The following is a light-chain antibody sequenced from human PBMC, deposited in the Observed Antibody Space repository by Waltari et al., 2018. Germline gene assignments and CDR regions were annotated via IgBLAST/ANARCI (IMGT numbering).Light chain of an antibody. V-gene: IGKV3-20*01. CDR3: QQYERSPHT. Sequence: EIGLTQSPGTLSLSPGQRATLSCRASQTLTIGYLAWYQQKPGRAPRHLIYGTFTRAAGIPDRFSGSGSETDFTLTISRLEPEDFAMYYCQQYERSPHTFGGGTKVEI. J-gene: IGKJ4*01. CDR1: QTLTIGY. CDR2: GTF.